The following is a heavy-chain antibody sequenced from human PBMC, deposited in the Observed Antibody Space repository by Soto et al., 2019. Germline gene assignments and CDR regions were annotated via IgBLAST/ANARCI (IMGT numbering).Heavy chain of an antibody. V-gene: IGHV5-51*01. CDR2: IYPGDSDT. CDR3: ARQGSQTGQFYHYGMDF. CDR1: GYTFTSYW. Sequence: PGESLKISCKGSGYTFTSYWIGWVRQMPGKGLEWMGIIYPGDSDTRYSPPFQGQVTISADKSISTAYLQWSSLKASDTAIYYCARQGSQTGQFYHYGMDFWCPGITVTVFS. D-gene: IGHD3-10*01. J-gene: IGHJ6*02.